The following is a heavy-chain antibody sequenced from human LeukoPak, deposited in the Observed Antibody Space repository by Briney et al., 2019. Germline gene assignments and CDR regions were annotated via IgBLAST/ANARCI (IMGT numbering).Heavy chain of an antibody. D-gene: IGHD5-18*01. CDR2: LSYTGNT. Sequence: SETLSLTCTVSGDSISDYYWSWLRQSPRKGPEYIGFLSYTGNTNYNPSLKSRVTISVDTSKTHFSLKLSSVTAADTAVYYCARERLDTDIPLLDAFDIWGQGTMVTVSS. CDR3: ARERLDTDIPLLDAFDI. V-gene: IGHV4-59*01. J-gene: IGHJ3*02. CDR1: GDSISDYY.